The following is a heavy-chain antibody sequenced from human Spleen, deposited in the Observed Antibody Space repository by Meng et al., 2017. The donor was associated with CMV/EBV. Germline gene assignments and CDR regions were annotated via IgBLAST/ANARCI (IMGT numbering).Heavy chain of an antibody. V-gene: IGHV3-7*01. CDR3: ARRHYFDY. Sequence: GESLKISCAASGFTFSTYWMTWGRQAPGKGLEWVASIKQDGSDKYYVDSVKVRFTISRDNAKNSLYLQMNSLRAEDAAVYYCARRHYFDYWGQGTLVTVSS. CDR1: GFTFSTYW. CDR2: IKQDGSDK. J-gene: IGHJ4*02.